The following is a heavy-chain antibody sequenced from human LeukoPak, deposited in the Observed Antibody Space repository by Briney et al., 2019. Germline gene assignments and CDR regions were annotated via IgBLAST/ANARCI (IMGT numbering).Heavy chain of an antibody. CDR3: ARDSSGGYNWFDP. V-gene: IGHV4-59*01. J-gene: IGHJ5*02. Sequence: SETLSLTCTVSGGSITSYHWTWIRQPPGKGLEWIGNIYYSGSTNYNPSLNSRVTISVDTSKNQFSLKLSSVTAADTAVFYCARDSSGGYNWFDPWGQGTLVTVSS. CDR2: IYYSGST. CDR1: GGSITSYH. D-gene: IGHD6-19*01.